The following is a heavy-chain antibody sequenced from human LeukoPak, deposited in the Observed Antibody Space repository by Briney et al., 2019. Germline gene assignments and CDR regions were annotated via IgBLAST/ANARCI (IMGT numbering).Heavy chain of an antibody. Sequence: GGSLRLSCAASGFTFSSYWMSWVRQAPGKGLEWVANIKQDGSEKYYVDSVKGRFTISRDNAKNSLYLQMNGLRAEDTAVYYCARESSGSSSSFDYWGQGTLVTVSS. V-gene: IGHV3-7*01. J-gene: IGHJ4*02. D-gene: IGHD6-6*01. CDR2: IKQDGSEK. CDR3: ARESSGSSSSFDY. CDR1: GFTFSSYW.